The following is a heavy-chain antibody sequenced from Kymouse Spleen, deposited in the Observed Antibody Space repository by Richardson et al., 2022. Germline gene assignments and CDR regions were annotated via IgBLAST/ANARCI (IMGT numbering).Heavy chain of an antibody. CDR2: INHSGST. D-gene: IGHD6-6*01. J-gene: IGHJ6*02. Sequence: QVQLQQWGAGLLKPSETLSLTCAVYGGSFSGYYWSWIRQPPGKGLEWIGEINHSGSTNYNPSLKSRVTISVDTSKNQFSLKLSSVTAADTAVYYCARESSSMEHYYYYGMDVWGQGTTVTVSS. V-gene: IGHV4-34*01. CDR1: GGSFSGYY. CDR3: ARESSSMEHYYYYGMDV.